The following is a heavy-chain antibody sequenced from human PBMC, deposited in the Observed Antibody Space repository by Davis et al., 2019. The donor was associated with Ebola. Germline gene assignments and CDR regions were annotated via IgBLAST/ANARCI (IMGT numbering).Heavy chain of an antibody. CDR2: ISSDGSNA. V-gene: IGHV3-30*04. J-gene: IGHJ4*02. D-gene: IGHD3-3*01. CDR1: GFTFSTYA. Sequence: PGGSLRLSCAASGFTFSTYAMHWVRQAPGKGLEWVALISSDGSNAYFADSVKDRFTISRDNSKNTLYLQMNSLRAEDTAVYYCAKDQALYYAIFGVGDYWGQGTLVTVSS. CDR3: AKDQALYYAIFGVGDY.